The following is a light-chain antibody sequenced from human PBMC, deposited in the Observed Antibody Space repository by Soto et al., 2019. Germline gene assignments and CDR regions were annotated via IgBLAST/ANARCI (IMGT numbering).Light chain of an antibody. Sequence: DIQMTQSPSSVSASVGDRVTITCRASQAIDSWLAWYQQKPGEAPKLLIFTGSLLHSGVPPRFSGSGSGTDFTLTISGLQPEDFAVYYCQQYGSSVTFGQGTKVDIK. V-gene: IGKV1-12*01. CDR2: TGS. CDR1: QAIDSW. CDR3: QQYGSSVT. J-gene: IGKJ1*01.